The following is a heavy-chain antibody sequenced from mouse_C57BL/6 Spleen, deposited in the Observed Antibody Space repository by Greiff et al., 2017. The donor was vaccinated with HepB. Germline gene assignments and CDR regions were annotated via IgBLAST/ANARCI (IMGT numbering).Heavy chain of an antibody. D-gene: IGHD2-5*01. Sequence: EVKLVESGPGLVKPSQSLSLTCSVTGYSITSGYYWNWIRQFPGNKLEWMGYISYDGSNNYNPSLKNRISITRDTSKNQFFLKLNSVTTEDTATYYCAREAYSNYPYAMDYWGQGTSVTVSS. V-gene: IGHV3-6*01. J-gene: IGHJ4*01. CDR1: GYSITSGYY. CDR3: AREAYSNYPYAMDY. CDR2: ISYDGSN.